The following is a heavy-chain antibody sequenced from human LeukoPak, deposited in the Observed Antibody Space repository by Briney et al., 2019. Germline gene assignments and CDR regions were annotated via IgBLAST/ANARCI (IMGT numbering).Heavy chain of an antibody. CDR2: ICYDGST. J-gene: IGHJ4*02. V-gene: IGHV4-39*01. D-gene: IGHD3-10*01. CDR3: ARTGLLFGSEFDY. CDR1: VGSISRSSYY. Sequence: PAETLSLTCTVSVGSISRSSYYWGWIRQPPGKGLEWIGSICYDGSTYYNPSLKSRVTISVDTSKNQFSLKLSSVTAADTAVYYCARTGLLFGSEFDYWGQGTLVTVSS.